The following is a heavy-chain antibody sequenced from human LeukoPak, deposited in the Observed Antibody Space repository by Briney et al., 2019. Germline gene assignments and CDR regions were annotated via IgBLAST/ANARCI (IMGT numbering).Heavy chain of an antibody. J-gene: IGHJ3*02. CDR1: GGSISSYY. V-gene: IGHV4-59*01. CDR2: IYYSGST. D-gene: IGHD3-22*01. Sequence: SETLSLTCTVSGGSISSYYWSWIRQPPGKGLEWIGYIYYSGSTNYNPSLKRRVTISVDTSKNQFSLKLSSVTAADTAVYYCARAPRPEMIVSVISAFDIWGQGTMVTVSS. CDR3: ARAPRPEMIVSVISAFDI.